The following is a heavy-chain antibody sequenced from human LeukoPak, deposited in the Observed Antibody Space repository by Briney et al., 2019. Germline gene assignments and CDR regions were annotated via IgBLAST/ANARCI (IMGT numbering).Heavy chain of an antibody. CDR2: IYTNGWT. J-gene: IGHJ5*02. Sequence: SETLSLTCSVSGGSITGDLYYWTWIRQPAGKGLEWIGRIYTNGWTDYNPSLKSRVTISVDTSKNHFSLKLTFVTAADTALYYCARGSGWNAFDPWGQGTLVTVSS. CDR3: ARGSGWNAFDP. CDR1: GGSITGDLYY. V-gene: IGHV4-61*02. D-gene: IGHD6-19*01.